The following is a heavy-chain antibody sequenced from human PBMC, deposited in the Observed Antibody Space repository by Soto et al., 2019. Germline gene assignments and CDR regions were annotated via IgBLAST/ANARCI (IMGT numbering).Heavy chain of an antibody. V-gene: IGHV1-3*01. J-gene: IGHJ4*02. Sequence: QVHHVQSGAEVKKPGASVNVSCKASGYIFNNYVLHWVRQAPGQGLGRMGWINAGIGNTGYSEKFRGRVTITRDTSTSAVFXDXSXLTXQDTAVYYCAIEIQGPQQYYFAFWGQGTRVTVS. CDR2: INAGIGNT. CDR3: AIEIQGPQQYYFAF. CDR1: GYIFNNYV. D-gene: IGHD5-18*01.